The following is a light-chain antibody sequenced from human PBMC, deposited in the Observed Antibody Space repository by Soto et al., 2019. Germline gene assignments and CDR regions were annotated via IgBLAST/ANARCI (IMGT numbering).Light chain of an antibody. Sequence: IVMTQSPATLSVSPGERATLSCRASQSVSSNLAWYQQKPGQAPRLLIYGASTRATGIPARFSGSGSGTEFTLTISSLQPEDFAVYYCQQYTNWPPWTFGQGTKVEIK. CDR3: QQYTNWPPWT. CDR1: QSVSSN. V-gene: IGKV3-15*01. J-gene: IGKJ1*01. CDR2: GAS.